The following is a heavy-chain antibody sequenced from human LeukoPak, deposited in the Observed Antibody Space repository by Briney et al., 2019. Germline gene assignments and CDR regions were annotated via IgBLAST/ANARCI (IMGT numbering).Heavy chain of an antibody. CDR1: GFTFSSYE. J-gene: IGHJ5*02. V-gene: IGHV3-48*03. Sequence: GGSLRLSCAASGFTFSSYEMNWVRQAPGKGLEWVSYISSSGSTIYYADSVKGRFTISRDNAKNSLYLQMNSLRAEDTAVYYCARGELYPLQWFDPWGQGTLVTVSS. CDR2: ISSSGSTI. CDR3: ARGELYPLQWFDP. D-gene: IGHD1-26*01.